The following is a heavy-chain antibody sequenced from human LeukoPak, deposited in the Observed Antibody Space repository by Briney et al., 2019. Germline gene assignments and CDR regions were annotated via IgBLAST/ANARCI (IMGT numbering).Heavy chain of an antibody. J-gene: IGHJ4*02. CDR3: ATSYDNKIVPYDC. CDR2: ISTSGRT. V-gene: IGHV4-4*09. CDR1: GVSITSYK. Sequence: SETLSLTCTVSGVSITSYKWSWLRQSPGKGLEWIGFISTSGRTDYNPSLTSRVSMSVDTSKSQVSLRLNSVAAEDTAVYYCATSYDNKIVPYDCWGQGILVTVSS. D-gene: IGHD3-9*01.